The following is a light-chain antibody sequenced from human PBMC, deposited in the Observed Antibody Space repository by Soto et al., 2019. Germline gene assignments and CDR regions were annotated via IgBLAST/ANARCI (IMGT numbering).Light chain of an antibody. CDR1: RSISGY. V-gene: IGKV1-39*01. J-gene: IGKJ1*01. CDR2: AAS. CDR3: QQTYTTPWT. Sequence: DIQMTQSPSSLSASVGDRVTITCRASRSISGYVHWFQQKPGKAPQLLIYAASSLQSGVPSKFSGSGSATDFTLTIGSLQPEDFATYYCQQTYTTPWTFGQGTKVEI.